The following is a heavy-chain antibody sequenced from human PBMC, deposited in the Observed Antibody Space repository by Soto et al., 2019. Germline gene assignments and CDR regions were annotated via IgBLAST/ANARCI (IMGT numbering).Heavy chain of an antibody. D-gene: IGHD6-19*01. CDR1: GFTFSDHY. CDR3: ARVRAVACTGYFDY. CDR2: SRNKANRYTT. J-gene: IGHJ4*02. Sequence: EVQLVESGGGLVQPGGSLRLSCAASGFTFSDHYLDWVRQAPGKGLEWVGRSRNKANRYTTDYAASVKGRFTISRDDSKNSLYLQMNSLKTEDTAVYYCARVRAVACTGYFDYWGQGTLVTVSS. V-gene: IGHV3-72*01.